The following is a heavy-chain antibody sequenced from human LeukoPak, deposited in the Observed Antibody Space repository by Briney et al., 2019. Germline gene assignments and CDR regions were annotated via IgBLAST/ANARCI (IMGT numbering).Heavy chain of an antibody. Sequence: SETLSLTCTVSGGSISSYYWSWIRQPPGKGLEGIGYIYSSGSTNYNPSLRSRVTISVDTSKNQFSLRLSSVTAADTAVYYCARLYYCSGWYRYFDYWGQGTLVTVSS. J-gene: IGHJ4*02. CDR2: IYSSGST. D-gene: IGHD6-19*01. CDR3: ARLYYCSGWYRYFDY. V-gene: IGHV4-59*01. CDR1: GGSISSYY.